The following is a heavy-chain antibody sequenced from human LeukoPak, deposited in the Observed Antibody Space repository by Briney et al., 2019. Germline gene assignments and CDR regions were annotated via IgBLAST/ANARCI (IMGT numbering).Heavy chain of an antibody. J-gene: IGHJ3*01. Sequence: PGGSLRLSCAASGFTFNSYAMSWVRQAPGERLEWVSAVSNSGGTTDYADSVKGRFTISRDNSKDTLYLQMNSLRVEDTAVYYCAKDPYSSGWYGGNAFDVWGQGTMVTVSS. D-gene: IGHD6-19*01. CDR2: VSNSGGTT. CDR3: AKDPYSSGWYGGNAFDV. CDR1: GFTFNSYA. V-gene: IGHV3-23*01.